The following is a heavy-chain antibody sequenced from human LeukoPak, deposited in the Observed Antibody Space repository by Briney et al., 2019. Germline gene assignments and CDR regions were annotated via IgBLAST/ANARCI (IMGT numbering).Heavy chain of an antibody. V-gene: IGHV3-7*01. Sequence: GGSLRLSCAVSGLTFSSSWMDWVRQAPGKGLEWVASINPEGSEKYSADSVKGRFTVSRDNAKNSLYLQMDSLRVEDTAFYYCARDLAYSRLDYWGQGMLVTVSS. CDR3: ARDLAYSRLDY. J-gene: IGHJ4*02. CDR1: GLTFSSSW. D-gene: IGHD5-18*01. CDR2: INPEGSEK.